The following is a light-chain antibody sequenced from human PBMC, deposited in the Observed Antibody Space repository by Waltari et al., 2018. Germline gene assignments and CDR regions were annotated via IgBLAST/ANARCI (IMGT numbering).Light chain of an antibody. CDR2: EVI. CDR3: CSYVQKDIWL. V-gene: IGLV2-23*02. J-gene: IGLJ2*01. CDR1: TGIGGKSDF. Sequence: QSALTQPASVSGAPGQSITISCRAVTGIGGKSDFVPWYQHHPGQVPKLLIYEVIKRPPDISDRFTGSKSGNTASLSISGLQADDEADYYCCSYVQKDIWLLGRGTKVTVL.